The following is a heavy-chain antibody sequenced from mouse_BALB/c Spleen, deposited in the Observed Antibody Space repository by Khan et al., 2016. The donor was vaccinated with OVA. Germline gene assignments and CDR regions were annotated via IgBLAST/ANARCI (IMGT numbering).Heavy chain of an antibody. CDR2: ISSSGST. D-gene: IGHD2-3*01. V-gene: IGHV3-2*02. CDR3: ARDGSRYNYAMDY. J-gene: IGHJ4*01. CDR1: GYSTTSDYA. Sequence: VQLKESGPGLVKPSQSLSLTCTVTGYSTTSDYAWNWIRQFPGNKLEWMGYISSSGSTNYNPALKSRISITRDTSKNQFFLQLNSVTTEDTATYYCARDGSRYNYAMDYWGQGTSVTVSS.